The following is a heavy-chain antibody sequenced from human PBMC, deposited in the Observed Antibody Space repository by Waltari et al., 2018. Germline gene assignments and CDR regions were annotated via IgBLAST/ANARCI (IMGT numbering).Heavy chain of an antibody. CDR3: ARVYGGNFRSAIYYFDY. CDR2: IYYSGGT. Sequence: QVQLQESGPGLVKPSETLSLTCTVSGGSISSYYWSWIRQPPGKGLEWIGYIYYSGGTNYNPSLKSRVTISVDTSKNQFALKLSSVTAADTAVYYCARVYGGNFRSAIYYFDYWGQGTLVTVSS. J-gene: IGHJ4*02. V-gene: IGHV4-59*01. D-gene: IGHD4-17*01. CDR1: GGSISSYY.